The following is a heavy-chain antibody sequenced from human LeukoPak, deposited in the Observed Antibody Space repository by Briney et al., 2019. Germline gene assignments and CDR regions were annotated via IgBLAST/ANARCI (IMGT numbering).Heavy chain of an antibody. J-gene: IGHJ4*02. CDR3: TRVGYDFWSGYYDY. Sequence: PGGSLRLSCAASGFTFSSYSMNWVRQAPGKGLEWASSISSSSSYIYYADSVKGRFTISRDNAKNSLYLQMNSLRAEDTAVYYCTRVGYDFWSGYYDYWGQGTLVTVSS. D-gene: IGHD3-3*01. CDR1: GFTFSSYS. V-gene: IGHV3-21*01. CDR2: ISSSSSYI.